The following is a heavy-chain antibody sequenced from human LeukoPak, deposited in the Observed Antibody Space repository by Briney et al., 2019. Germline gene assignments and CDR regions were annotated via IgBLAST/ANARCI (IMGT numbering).Heavy chain of an antibody. Sequence: ASVKVSCKASGYTFTAYYIHWVRQAPGQGLEWMGKITPSSGDTTYAQKFQDRVTMTRDTSTSTVYMELSSLRSEDTAVYYCARDTYGSDYWGQGTLVTVSA. CDR2: ITPSSGDT. V-gene: IGHV1-46*01. D-gene: IGHD3-10*01. CDR1: GYTFTAYY. CDR3: ARDTYGSDY. J-gene: IGHJ4*02.